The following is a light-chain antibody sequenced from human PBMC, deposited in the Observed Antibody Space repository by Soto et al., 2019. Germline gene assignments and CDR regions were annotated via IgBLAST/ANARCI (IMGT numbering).Light chain of an antibody. V-gene: IGKV3-15*01. CDR1: QSVSEY. CDR3: HQYGSSPGS. Sequence: EVVMTQSPATLSVSPGERATLSCRASQSVSEYLAWYQQKPGQAPRLLIYGASTRATGIPARFSGSGSGTEFTLTISSLQSEDFAIYYCHQYGSSPGSFGQGTKVDIK. CDR2: GAS. J-gene: IGKJ1*01.